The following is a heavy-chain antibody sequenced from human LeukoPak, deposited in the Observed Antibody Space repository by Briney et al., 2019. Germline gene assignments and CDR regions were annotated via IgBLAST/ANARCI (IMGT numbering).Heavy chain of an antibody. CDR1: GYTFTSYY. D-gene: IGHD6-6*01. CDR2: INPSGGST. Sequence: ASVKVSCKASGYTFTSYYMHWVRQAPGQGLEWMGIINPSGGSTSYTQKFQGRITVTRDTSTSTVYMELSSLRSEDTAVYNCALEYSSSFHWGQGTLVTVSS. V-gene: IGHV1-46*01. CDR3: ALEYSSSFH. J-gene: IGHJ4*02.